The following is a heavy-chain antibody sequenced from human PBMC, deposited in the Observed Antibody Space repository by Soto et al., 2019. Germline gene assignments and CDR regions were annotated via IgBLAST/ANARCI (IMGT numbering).Heavy chain of an antibody. Sequence: QVQLVESGGGVVQPGRSLSLSCAASGFTFSSYGMHCVRQAPGKGLEWGAGISYDGSNKYYADSVKGRFTISRDKSKNTLYLQMNSLRAEDTDVYYCAKDLTDYRAAEDYWCQGTLVTVS. V-gene: IGHV3-30*18. CDR3: AKDLTDYRAAEDY. CDR1: GFTFSSYG. D-gene: IGHD3-9*01. J-gene: IGHJ4*02. CDR2: ISYDGSNK.